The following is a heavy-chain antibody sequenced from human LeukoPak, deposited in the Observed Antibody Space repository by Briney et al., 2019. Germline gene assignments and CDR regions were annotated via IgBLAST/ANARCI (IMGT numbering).Heavy chain of an antibody. CDR3: ARASDSSGYYAPQHYFDY. V-gene: IGHV1-46*03. Sequence: ASVKVSCKASGYTFTSYYMHWVRQAPGQGLEWVGIINPSGGSTSYAQKFQGRVTITRDTSTSTVYMELSSLRSEDTAVYYCARASDSSGYYAPQHYFDYWGQGTLVTVSS. CDR2: INPSGGST. J-gene: IGHJ4*02. CDR1: GYTFTSYY. D-gene: IGHD3-22*01.